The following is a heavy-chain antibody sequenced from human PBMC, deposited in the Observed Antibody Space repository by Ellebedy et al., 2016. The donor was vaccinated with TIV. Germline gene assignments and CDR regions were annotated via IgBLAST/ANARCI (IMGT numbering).Heavy chain of an antibody. D-gene: IGHD5-12*01. CDR2: ISGSGAGT. Sequence: GGSLRLSCAASGFTFRFYDMSWVRQAPGKGLEWVSGISGSGAGTYYADSVKGRFSISRDNAKNSLYLQMNSLRAEDTAVYYCAASIGAPFHSWGQGTLVTVSS. V-gene: IGHV3-23*01. CDR3: AASIGAPFHS. J-gene: IGHJ4*02. CDR1: GFTFRFYD.